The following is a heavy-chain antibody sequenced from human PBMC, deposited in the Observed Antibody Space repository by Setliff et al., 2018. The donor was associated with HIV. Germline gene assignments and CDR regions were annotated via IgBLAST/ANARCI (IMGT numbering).Heavy chain of an antibody. CDR1: GYTFTSYG. J-gene: IGHJ6*03. D-gene: IGHD1-26*01. Sequence: ASVKVSCKASGYTFTSYGISWVRQAPGQGLEWVGWISAYNGNTNYAQKLQGRVTMTTDTSTSTACMELRSLRSDDTAVYYCAREASIHALDPLGVGARSPGSYYMDVWGKGTTVTVSS. CDR2: ISAYNGNT. CDR3: AREASIHALDPLGVGARSPGSYYMDV. V-gene: IGHV1-18*01.